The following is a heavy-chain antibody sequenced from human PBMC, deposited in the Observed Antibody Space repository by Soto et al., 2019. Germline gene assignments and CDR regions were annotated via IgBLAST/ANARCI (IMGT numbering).Heavy chain of an antibody. J-gene: IGHJ4*02. D-gene: IGHD3-10*02. Sequence: QVQLVESGGGVVQPGRSLRLSCAASGFTFSSYAMHWVRQAPGKGLEWVAVISYDGSNKYYADSVKGRFTISRDNSKNTLYLQMNSLRAEDTAVYYCARDYLLGSGSYYVPPSGFDYWGQGTLVTVSS. CDR3: ARDYLLGSGSYYVPPSGFDY. CDR1: GFTFSSYA. CDR2: ISYDGSNK. V-gene: IGHV3-30-3*01.